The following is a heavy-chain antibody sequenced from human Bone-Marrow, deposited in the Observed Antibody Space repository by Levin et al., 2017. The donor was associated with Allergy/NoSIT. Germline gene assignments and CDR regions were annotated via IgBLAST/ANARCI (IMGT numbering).Heavy chain of an antibody. CDR3: ARIGYSSSSFDY. V-gene: IGHV3-7*01. J-gene: IGHJ4*02. D-gene: IGHD6-6*01. CDR1: GFTFSNYW. CDR2: INQDGNQK. Sequence: GESLKISCAASGFTFSNYWMSWVRQAPGKGLEWVANINQDGNQKYYVDYLRGRFIISRDNAENSVYLQMNSLRGEDTGAYDCARIGYSSSSFDYWGRGTLVTVSS.